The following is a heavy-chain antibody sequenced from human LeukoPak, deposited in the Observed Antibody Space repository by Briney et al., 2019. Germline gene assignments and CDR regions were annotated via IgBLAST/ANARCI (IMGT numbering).Heavy chain of an antibody. V-gene: IGHV4-39*07. CDR3: ARDLHSSSSDYYYYYMDV. CDR2: IYYSGNT. D-gene: IGHD6-6*01. Sequence: SETLSLTCTVSGGSISSSTYYWGWIRQPPGKGLEWIGNIYYSGNTYYNPSLQSRVTISVDTSKNQFSLKLSSVTAADTAVYYCARDLHSSSSDYYYYYMDVWGKGTTVTVSS. CDR1: GGSISSSTYY. J-gene: IGHJ6*03.